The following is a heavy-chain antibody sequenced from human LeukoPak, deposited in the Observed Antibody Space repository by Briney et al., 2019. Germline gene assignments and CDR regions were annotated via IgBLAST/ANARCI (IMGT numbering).Heavy chain of an antibody. D-gene: IGHD6-19*01. Sequence: SQTLSLACAISGDSVSSNSAAWNWIRQSPSRGLEWLGRTYYRSKWYNDYAVSVKSRITINPDTSKNQFSLQLNSVTPEDTAVYYCAMTPGIAVAGTRASWFDPWGQGTLVTVSS. V-gene: IGHV6-1*01. J-gene: IGHJ5*02. CDR3: AMTPGIAVAGTRASWFDP. CDR2: TYYRSKWYN. CDR1: GDSVSSNSAA.